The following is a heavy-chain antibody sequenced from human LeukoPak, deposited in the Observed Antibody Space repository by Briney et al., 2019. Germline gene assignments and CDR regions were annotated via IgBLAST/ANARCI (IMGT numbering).Heavy chain of an antibody. J-gene: IGHJ4*02. D-gene: IGHD3-10*01. Sequence: PSETLSLTCAVSGTSISLSNWWTWVRQPPGKGLEWIGEIYHSGTTNYNPSLKSRVTISLDKSRNQFSLNLNPVSAADTAVYYCARSYFGSGTFNGFVYWGQGTLVTVSS. CDR1: GTSISLSNW. V-gene: IGHV4-4*02. CDR2: IYHSGTT. CDR3: ARSYFGSGTFNGFVY.